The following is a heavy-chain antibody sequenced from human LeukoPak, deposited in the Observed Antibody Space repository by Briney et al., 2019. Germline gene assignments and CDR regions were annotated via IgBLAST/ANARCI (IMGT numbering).Heavy chain of an antibody. CDR3: AREDGPFKMVY. CDR2: IYYSGST. D-gene: IGHD2-8*01. Sequence: SETLSLTCTVSGGSVSSGSYYWSWLRQPPGKGLEWIGYIYYSGSTNYNPSLKSRVTISVDTSKNQFSLKLSSVTAADTAVYYCAREDGPFKMVYWGQGTLVTVSS. J-gene: IGHJ4*02. CDR1: GGSVSSGSYY. V-gene: IGHV4-61*01.